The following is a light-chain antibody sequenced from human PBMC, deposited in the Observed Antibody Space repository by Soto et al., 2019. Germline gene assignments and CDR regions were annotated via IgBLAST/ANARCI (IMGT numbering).Light chain of an antibody. CDR1: SSDVGVYNY. CDR3: SSYTSSSPPYV. CDR2: EVS. J-gene: IGLJ1*01. V-gene: IGLV2-14*01. Sequence: QSVLTQPASVSGSPGQSITISCTGTSSDVGVYNYVSWYQQHPGKAPKLMIYEVSNRPSGVSDRFSGSKSGNTASLTISGLQAEDEADYYCSSYTSSSPPYVFGTGTKVTVL.